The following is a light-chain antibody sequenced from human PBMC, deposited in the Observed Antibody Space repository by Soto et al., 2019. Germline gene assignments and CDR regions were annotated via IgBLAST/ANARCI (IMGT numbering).Light chain of an antibody. J-gene: IGKJ1*01. V-gene: IGKV3-15*01. Sequence: EIVMTQSPATLSVSPGERATLSCGASQSVRSNLAWYQQKPGQAPRLLIYDASTRATGIPARFSGSGSGTEFTLTISRLEPEDFAVYYCRQYGTSPRTFGQGTKV. CDR1: QSVRSN. CDR3: RQYGTSPRT. CDR2: DAS.